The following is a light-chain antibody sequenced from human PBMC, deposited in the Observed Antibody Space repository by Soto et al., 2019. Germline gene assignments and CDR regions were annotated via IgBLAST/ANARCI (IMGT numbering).Light chain of an antibody. V-gene: IGLV1-44*01. CDR3: AAWDDSLNGLFV. CDR1: SSNIGINT. Sequence: QSVLTQPPSASGTAGQRVTISCSGSSSNIGINTVNWYQHLPGTAPKLLIYNNNQRPSGVPDRNSGSKSGTSAYLAIGGLQSDDEVDYYCAAWDDSLNGLFVFGTGTKLAVL. CDR2: NNN. J-gene: IGLJ1*01.